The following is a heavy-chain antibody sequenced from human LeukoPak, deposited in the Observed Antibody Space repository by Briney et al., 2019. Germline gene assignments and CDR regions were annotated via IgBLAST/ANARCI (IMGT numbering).Heavy chain of an antibody. CDR3: ARGAGYCSTTSCSDYYYMDV. Sequence: GGSLRLSCAASGFTLSGYTINWVRQAPGEGLEWVSSIDGSSRYIYYADSVRGRFTISRDNAKNSLYLQMNSLRAEDTAVYYCARGAGYCSTTSCSDYYYMDVWGKGTTVTVSS. V-gene: IGHV3-21*01. D-gene: IGHD2-2*01. CDR1: GFTLSGYT. J-gene: IGHJ6*03. CDR2: IDGSSRYI.